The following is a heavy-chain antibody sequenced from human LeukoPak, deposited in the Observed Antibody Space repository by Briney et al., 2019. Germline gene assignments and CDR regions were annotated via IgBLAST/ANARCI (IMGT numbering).Heavy chain of an antibody. CDR1: KFSFSSYT. CDR2: ISINGDIT. J-gene: IGHJ4*02. V-gene: IGHV3-64D*09. D-gene: IGHD3-22*01. Sequence: GGSLRLSCSASKFSFSSYTMHWVRQAPGKGLEYVSAISINGDITKYADSVKGRFTISRDNSKNTLYLQMSSLRAEHTAVYYCVTLTSGYYRYWGRGTLVTVSS. CDR3: VTLTSGYYRY.